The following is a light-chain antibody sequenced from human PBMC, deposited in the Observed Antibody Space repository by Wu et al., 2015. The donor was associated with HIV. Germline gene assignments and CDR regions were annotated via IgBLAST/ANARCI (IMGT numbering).Light chain of an antibody. CDR2: KAS. Sequence: DIQMIQSPSTLSASVGDRVNITCRASQPIGIWLAWYQQKPGKAPKLLIYKASTLEIGVPIRFSGSGSGTEFVLTTSSLQPDDFATYYCQQSNTFSFGPGTKVDFK. CDR1: QPIGIW. CDR3: QQSNTFS. V-gene: IGKV1-5*03. J-gene: IGKJ3*01.